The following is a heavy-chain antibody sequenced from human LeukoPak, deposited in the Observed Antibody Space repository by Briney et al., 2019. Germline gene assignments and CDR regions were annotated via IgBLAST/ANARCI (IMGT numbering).Heavy chain of an antibody. CDR1: GFTFSSYA. V-gene: IGHV3-23*01. Sequence: GGSLRLSCEASGFTFSSYAIRWVRQAPGTGLEWVSSIPGSGGATYYADSARGRFSISRDSSKNTVYLQMNSLRDEDTAVYYCARARPWDSSRSYYFGMDVWGHGTTATVSS. J-gene: IGHJ6*02. CDR3: ARARPWDSSRSYYFGMDV. CDR2: IPGSGGAT. D-gene: IGHD3-22*01.